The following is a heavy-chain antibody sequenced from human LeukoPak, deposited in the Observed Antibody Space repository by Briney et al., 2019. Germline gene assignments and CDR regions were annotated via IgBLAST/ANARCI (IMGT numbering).Heavy chain of an antibody. D-gene: IGHD5/OR15-5a*01. J-gene: IGHJ3*02. CDR3: ARVLSTRRNAFDI. V-gene: IGHV4-61*02. Sequence: SETLSLTCTVSGGSISSGSYYWSWIRQPAGKGLEWIGRIYTSGSTNYNPSLKSRVTISVDTSKNQFSLKLSSVTAADTAVYYCARVLSTRRNAFDIWGQGTMVTVSS. CDR1: GGSISSGSYY. CDR2: IYTSGST.